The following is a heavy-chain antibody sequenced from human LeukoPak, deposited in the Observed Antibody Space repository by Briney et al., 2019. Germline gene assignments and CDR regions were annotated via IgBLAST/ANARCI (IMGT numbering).Heavy chain of an antibody. J-gene: IGHJ4*02. CDR2: IGTAGDT. D-gene: IGHD6-19*01. CDR3: ARKSPSGQTDY. V-gene: IGHV3-13*01. Sequence: GGSLRLSCAASGFTFTTYAINWVRQAPGKGLEWVSAIGTAGDTYYPGSVKGRFTISRENAKNSLYLQMNSLRAGDTAVYYCARKSPSGQTDYWGQGTLVTVSS. CDR1: GFTFTTYA.